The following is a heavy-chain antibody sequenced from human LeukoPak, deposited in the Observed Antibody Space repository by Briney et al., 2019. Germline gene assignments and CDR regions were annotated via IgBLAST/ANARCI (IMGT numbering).Heavy chain of an antibody. Sequence: GGSLRLSCAASGFTFSNYAMTWVRQPPGEGLEWVSTINTGGGSTFYADSVKGRFTISRDNSENTLYLQMNSLSADDTAVYYCAKMSTGWPYSRFDSWGQGTLVTVSS. V-gene: IGHV3-23*01. D-gene: IGHD6-19*01. CDR3: AKMSTGWPYSRFDS. CDR1: GFTFSNYA. CDR2: INTGGGST. J-gene: IGHJ5*01.